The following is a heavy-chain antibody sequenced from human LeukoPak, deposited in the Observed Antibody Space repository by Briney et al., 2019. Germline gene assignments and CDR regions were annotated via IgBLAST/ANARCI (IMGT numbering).Heavy chain of an antibody. Sequence: GGSLRLSCAASGFTFSSYAMHWVRQAPGKGLEWVAVISYDGSNKYYADSVKGRFTISRDNSKNTLYLQMNSLRAENTAEYYCAREYYDILTGPFDYWGQGTLVTVSS. J-gene: IGHJ4*02. CDR2: ISYDGSNK. V-gene: IGHV3-30*04. CDR3: AREYYDILTGPFDY. CDR1: GFTFSSYA. D-gene: IGHD3-9*01.